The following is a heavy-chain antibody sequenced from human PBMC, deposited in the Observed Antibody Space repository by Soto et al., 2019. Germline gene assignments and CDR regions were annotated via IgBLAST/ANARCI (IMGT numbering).Heavy chain of an antibody. CDR1: GYTFTSYG. D-gene: IGHD3-3*01. Sequence: ASVKVSCKASGYTFTSYGISWVRQAPGQGLEWMGWISAYNGNTNYAQKLQGRVTMTTDTSTSTAYMELRSLRSDDTAVYYCARVGYYDFWSGYYPNDGYYYYYMDVWGKGTTVTVSS. CDR2: ISAYNGNT. J-gene: IGHJ6*03. CDR3: ARVGYYDFWSGYYPNDGYYYYYMDV. V-gene: IGHV1-18*01.